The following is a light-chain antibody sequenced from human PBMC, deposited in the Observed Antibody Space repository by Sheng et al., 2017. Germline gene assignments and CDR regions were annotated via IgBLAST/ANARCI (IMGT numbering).Light chain of an antibody. J-gene: IGKJ2*01. Sequence: DIQMTQSPSTLSASVGDRVTITCRASQSISSWLAWYQQKPGKAPKLLIYKASSLESGVPSRFSGSGSGTEFTLTISSLQPDDFATYYCQQYNSSLYTFGQGTKLE. CDR3: QQYNSSLYT. V-gene: IGKV1-5*03. CDR2: KAS. CDR1: QSISSW.